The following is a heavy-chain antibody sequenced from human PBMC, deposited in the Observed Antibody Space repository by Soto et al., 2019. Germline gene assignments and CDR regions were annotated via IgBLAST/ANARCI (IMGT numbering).Heavy chain of an antibody. V-gene: IGHV1-69*13. CDR2: IIPLFGTA. CDR1: GGTFSTYT. Sequence: ASVKVSCKASGGTFSTYTMTWVRQAPGQGLEWMGGIIPLFGTANYAQKFQGRVTITADESTSTVYMELSSLRSEDTAVYYCARSQDSSGYWNNCFDPWGQGTLVTVS. J-gene: IGHJ5*02. CDR3: ARSQDSSGYWNNCFDP. D-gene: IGHD3-22*01.